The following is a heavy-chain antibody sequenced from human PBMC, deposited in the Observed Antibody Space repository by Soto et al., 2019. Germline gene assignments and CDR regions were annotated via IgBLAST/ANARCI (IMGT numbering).Heavy chain of an antibody. CDR2: IYHSGST. CDR3: ARDTGVTYSSSSRDNWFDP. V-gene: IGHV4-4*02. J-gene: IGHJ5*02. D-gene: IGHD6-6*01. Sequence: QVQLQESGPGLVKPSGTLSLTCAVSGGSISSSNWWSWVRQPPGKGLEWIGEIYHSGSTNYHPSLKSRVTISVDKSKNQFSLKLSSVTAADTAVYYCARDTGVTYSSSSRDNWFDPWGQGTLVTVSS. CDR1: GGSISSSNW.